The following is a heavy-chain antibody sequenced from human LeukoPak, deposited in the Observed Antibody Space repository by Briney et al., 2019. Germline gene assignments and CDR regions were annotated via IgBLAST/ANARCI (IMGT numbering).Heavy chain of an antibody. J-gene: IGHJ6*02. CDR3: AGRRWYSYGFGGISYYYYGMDV. Sequence: SETLSLTCAVYGGSFSGYYWSWIRQPPGKGLEWIGEINHSGSTNYNPSLKSRVTISVDTSKNQFSLKLSPVTAADTAVYYCAGRRWYSYGFGGISYYYYGMDVWGQGTTVIVSS. D-gene: IGHD5-18*01. CDR1: GGSFSGYY. CDR2: INHSGST. V-gene: IGHV4-34*01.